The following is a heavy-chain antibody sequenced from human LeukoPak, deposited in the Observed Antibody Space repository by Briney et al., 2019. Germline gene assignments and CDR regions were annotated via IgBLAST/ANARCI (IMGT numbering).Heavy chain of an antibody. V-gene: IGHV3-20*04. CDR1: GFTFDDYG. D-gene: IGHD6-19*01. Sequence: GGSLRLSCAASGFTFDDYGMSWVRQAPGKGLEWVSGINWNGGSTGCADSVKGRFTISRDNAKNSLYLQMNSLRAEDTALYYCARDPPTGYSSGWYFDYWGQGTLVTVSS. J-gene: IGHJ4*02. CDR2: INWNGGST. CDR3: ARDPPTGYSSGWYFDY.